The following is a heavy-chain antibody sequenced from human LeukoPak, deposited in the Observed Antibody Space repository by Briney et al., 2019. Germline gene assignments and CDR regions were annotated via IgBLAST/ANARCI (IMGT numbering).Heavy chain of an antibody. CDR3: ASPHALYDSSGYYGD. J-gene: IGHJ4*02. D-gene: IGHD3-22*01. Sequence: GRSLRLSCAASGFTFSSYAMHWVRQAPGKGLEWVAVISYDGSNKYYADSVKGRFTISRDNSKNTLYLQMNSLRAEDTAVYYRASPHALYDSSGYYGDWGQGTLVTVSS. CDR1: GFTFSSYA. CDR2: ISYDGSNK. V-gene: IGHV3-30-3*01.